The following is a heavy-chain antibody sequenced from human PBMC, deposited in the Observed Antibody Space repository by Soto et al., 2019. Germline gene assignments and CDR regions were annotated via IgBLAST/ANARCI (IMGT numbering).Heavy chain of an antibody. CDR3: AGLEGVATLGWFDP. V-gene: IGHV3-23*01. D-gene: IGHD2-21*02. Sequence: EVQLLESGGGLVQPGGSLRLSCAASGFTFSSYAMSWVRQAPGKGLEWVSAISGSGGSTYYADSVKGRFTISRDNSKNTLYLKMNSLRAEDTAVYYCAGLEGVATLGWFDPWGQGTLVTVSS. J-gene: IGHJ5*02. CDR2: ISGSGGST. CDR1: GFTFSSYA.